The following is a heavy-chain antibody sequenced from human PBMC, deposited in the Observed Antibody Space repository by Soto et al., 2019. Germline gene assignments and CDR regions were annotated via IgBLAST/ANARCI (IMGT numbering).Heavy chain of an antibody. CDR3: ARGRITIFGVVRRGYYYYGMDV. D-gene: IGHD3-3*01. J-gene: IGHJ6*02. Sequence: SVKVSCKASGGTFSSDAISWVRQAPGQGLEWMGGIIPIFGTANYAQKFQGRVTITADESTSTAYMELSSLRSEDTAVYYCARGRITIFGVVRRGYYYYGMDVWGQGTTVTVSS. CDR1: GGTFSSDA. V-gene: IGHV1-69*13. CDR2: IIPIFGTA.